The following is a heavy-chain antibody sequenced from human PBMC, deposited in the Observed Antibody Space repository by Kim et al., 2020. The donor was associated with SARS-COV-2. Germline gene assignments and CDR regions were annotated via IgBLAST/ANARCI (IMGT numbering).Heavy chain of an antibody. CDR3: ARERATGYYYYFDY. D-gene: IGHD3-9*01. Sequence: YTPPLKRRLTIAIDSSKKQFSLKLTSVTAADTAVYFCARERATGYYYYFDYWGQGTLVTVSS. J-gene: IGHJ4*02. V-gene: IGHV4-31*02.